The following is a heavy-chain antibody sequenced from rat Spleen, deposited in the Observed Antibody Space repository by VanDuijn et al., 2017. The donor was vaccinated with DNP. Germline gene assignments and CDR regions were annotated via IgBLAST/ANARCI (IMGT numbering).Heavy chain of an antibody. J-gene: IGHJ4*01. CDR2: IWTGGST. V-gene: IGHV2-43*01. D-gene: IGHD1-2*01. Sequence: QVQLKESGPGLVQPSQTLSLTCTVSGFSLTSYHVSWVRQPPGKGLEWVGVIWTGGSTAYNSLLESRLSISRDTSKSQVFLKMKSLQTEDTATYYCARSHYSSYNYYVMDAWGQGASVTVSS. CDR3: ARSHYSSYNYYVMDA. CDR1: GFSLTSYH.